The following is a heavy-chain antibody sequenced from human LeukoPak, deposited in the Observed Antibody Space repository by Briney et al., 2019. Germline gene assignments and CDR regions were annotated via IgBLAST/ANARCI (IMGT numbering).Heavy chain of an antibody. V-gene: IGHV3-21*01. D-gene: IGHD3-22*01. CDR2: ISSSSSYI. Sequence: GGSLRLSCAASGFTFSSYSMNWVRQAPGKGLEWVSSISSSSSYIYCADSVKGRFTISRDNAKNSLYLQMNSLRAEDTAVYYCARDSVYYVCDYWGQGTLVTVSS. CDR3: ARDSVYYVCDY. CDR1: GFTFSSYS. J-gene: IGHJ4*02.